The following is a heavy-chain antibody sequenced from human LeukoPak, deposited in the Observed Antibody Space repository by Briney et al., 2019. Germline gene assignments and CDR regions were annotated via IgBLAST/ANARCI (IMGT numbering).Heavy chain of an antibody. CDR3: AKGRRRITMIVSN. CDR1: GFTFSSYT. V-gene: IGHV3-23*01. Sequence: GGSLRLSCAASGFTFSSYTMSWVRQAPGKGLEWVSTITTSDGNTYYADSVKGRFTISRDNSKNTLYLQMNSLRAEDTAVYYCAKGRRRITMIVSNWGQGTLVTVSS. D-gene: IGHD3-22*01. CDR2: ITTSDGNT. J-gene: IGHJ4*02.